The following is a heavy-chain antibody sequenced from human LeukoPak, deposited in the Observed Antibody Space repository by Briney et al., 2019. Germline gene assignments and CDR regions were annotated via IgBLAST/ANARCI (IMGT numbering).Heavy chain of an antibody. CDR2: TFYTGRT. D-gene: IGHD3/OR15-3a*01. J-gene: IGHJ3*01. CDR3: ARRCHNFDFYDV. Sequence: PSETLSLTCTVSGDSIISNIYWWDWVRLPPGKGLEWIGATFYTGRTFYSPSLKSRVTISVDMFKNQFSLDLSSATAADTAVYYCARRCHNFDFYDVWGQGTRVTVSS. V-gene: IGHV4-39*01. CDR1: GDSIISNIYW.